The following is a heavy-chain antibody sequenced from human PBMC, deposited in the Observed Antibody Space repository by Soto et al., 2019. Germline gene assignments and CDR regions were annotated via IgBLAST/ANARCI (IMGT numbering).Heavy chain of an antibody. CDR3: ARDKSATGTTEAFDI. V-gene: IGHV1-2*04. CDR2: INPNSGGT. J-gene: IGHJ3*02. D-gene: IGHD1-1*01. CDR1: GYNFTGYY. Sequence: ASVKVSCKASGYNFTGYYMHWVRQAPGQGLEWMGWINPNSGGTNYAQKFQGWVTMTRDTSISTAYMELSRLRSDDTAVYYCARDKSATGTTEAFDIWGQGTMVTVSS.